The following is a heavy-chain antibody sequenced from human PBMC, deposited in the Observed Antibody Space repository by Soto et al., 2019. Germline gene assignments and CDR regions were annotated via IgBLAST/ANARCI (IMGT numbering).Heavy chain of an antibody. V-gene: IGHV1-69*01. CDR2: SIPIFGTA. CDR1: ESTFSSYA. Sequence: QVQLVQSGAEVKKPGSSVKVSCKASESTFSSYAISWVRQAPGQGLEWLGGSIPIFGTANYAQKFQGKVTITEDESTSTAYMELSSMTSEDTAVYYCARDGIAVAGVYYYYGMDVWGQRTTVTVSS. D-gene: IGHD6-19*01. J-gene: IGHJ6*02. CDR3: ARDGIAVAGVYYYYGMDV.